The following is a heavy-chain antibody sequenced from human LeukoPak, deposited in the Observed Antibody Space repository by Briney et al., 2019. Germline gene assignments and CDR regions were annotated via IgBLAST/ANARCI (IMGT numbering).Heavy chain of an antibody. J-gene: IGHJ5*02. CDR2: INPNSGGT. V-gene: IGHV1-2*02. D-gene: IGHD2-21*02. CDR1: GYTFTSYD. Sequence: ASVKVSCKASGYTFTSYDINWVRQATGQGLEWMGWINPNSGGTNYAQKFQGRVTMTRDTSISTAYMELSRLRSDDTAVYYCARLPYCGGDCYPNWFDTWGQGTLVTVSS. CDR3: ARLPYCGGDCYPNWFDT.